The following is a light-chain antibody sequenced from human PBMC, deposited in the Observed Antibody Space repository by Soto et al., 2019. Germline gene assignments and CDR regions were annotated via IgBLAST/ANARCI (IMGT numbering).Light chain of an antibody. CDR3: QSYDSRMSVV. V-gene: IGLV1-40*01. J-gene: IGLJ2*01. CDR2: GNN. CDR1: SSNIGSGYD. Sequence: QSVLTQPPSVSGAPGQRVTISCTGSSSNIGSGYDVHWYQQLPGTAPKLLIYGNNNRPSGVPDRFSGSKSGTSASLAITGLQAEDEVDYYCQSYDSRMSVVFGGGTKLTVL.